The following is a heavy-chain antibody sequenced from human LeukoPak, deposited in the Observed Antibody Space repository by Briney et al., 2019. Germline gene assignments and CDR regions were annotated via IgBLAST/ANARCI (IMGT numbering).Heavy chain of an antibody. V-gene: IGHV4-61*02. CDR2: IYTSGNT. Sequence: SQTLSLTCTVSGGTINSGSYYWSWIRQPAGKGLEWIGRIYTSGNTNYNPSLKSRVTISVDTSKNQFSLKLSSVTAADTAVYYCAGGPNYDLWSDAFNIWGQGTMVTVSS. CDR3: AGGPNYDLWSDAFNI. J-gene: IGHJ3*02. CDR1: GGTINSGSYY. D-gene: IGHD3-3*01.